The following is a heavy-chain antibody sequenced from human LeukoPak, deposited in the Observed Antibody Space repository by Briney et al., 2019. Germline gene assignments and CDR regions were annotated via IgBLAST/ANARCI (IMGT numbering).Heavy chain of an antibody. CDR3: ARDGGSGNPGADY. V-gene: IGHV3-7*01. Sequence: PGGSLRLSCAASGFTFSSYWMSWVRQAPGKGLEWVANIKQDGSEKYYVDSVKGRFTISRDNAKNSLYLQMNCLRAEDTAVYYCARDGGSGNPGADYWGQGTLVTVSS. D-gene: IGHD2-15*01. CDR2: IKQDGSEK. CDR1: GFTFSSYW. J-gene: IGHJ4*02.